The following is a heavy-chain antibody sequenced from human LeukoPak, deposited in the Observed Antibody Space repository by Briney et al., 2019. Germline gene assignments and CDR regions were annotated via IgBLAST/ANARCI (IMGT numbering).Heavy chain of an antibody. Sequence: VSVKVSCKASGYSFTSYGISWVRQAPGQGLEWMGWISAYNGKTNYAQRLQGRVTMTTDTSTSTAYMELRSLRSDDTAVYYCARDTELGYCSSTSCYRHAFDIWGQGTMVTVSS. CDR1: GYSFTSYG. CDR2: ISAYNGKT. CDR3: ARDTELGYCSSTSCYRHAFDI. D-gene: IGHD2-2*02. J-gene: IGHJ3*02. V-gene: IGHV1-18*01.